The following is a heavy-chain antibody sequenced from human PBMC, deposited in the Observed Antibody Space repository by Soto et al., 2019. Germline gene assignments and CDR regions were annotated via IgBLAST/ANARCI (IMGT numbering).Heavy chain of an antibody. D-gene: IGHD2-15*01. CDR3: CVVVAPRYYFDY. CDR1: GGTFSSYA. V-gene: IGHV1-69*13. Sequence: GASVKVSCKASGGTFSSYAISWVRQAPGQGLEWMGGIIPIFGTANYAQKFQGRVTITADESTSTAYMELSSLRSEDTAVYYCCVVVAPRYYFDYWGQGTLVTVSS. CDR2: IIPIFGTA. J-gene: IGHJ4*02.